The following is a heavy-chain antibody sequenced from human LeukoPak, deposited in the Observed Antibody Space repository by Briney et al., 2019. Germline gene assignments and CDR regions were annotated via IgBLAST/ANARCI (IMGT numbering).Heavy chain of an antibody. V-gene: IGHV3-30-3*01. CDR2: ISYDGNNK. CDR1: GFTFSRYA. J-gene: IGHJ3*02. CDR3: ARDSGTGTTVQGDAFDI. D-gene: IGHD1-7*01. Sequence: GGSLRLSCAASGFTFSRYAMHWVRQAPGKGLEWVTVISYDGNNKYYADSVKGRFTISRDNSKNTLYLQMNSLRAEDTAVYYCARDSGTGTTVQGDAFDIWGQGTMVTVSS.